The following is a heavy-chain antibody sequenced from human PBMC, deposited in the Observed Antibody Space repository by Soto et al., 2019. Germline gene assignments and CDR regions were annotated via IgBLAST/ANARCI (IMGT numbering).Heavy chain of an antibody. CDR1: GGTFSSYA. V-gene: IGHV1-69*13. CDR3: ARFKSYCGGDCYPGYGMDV. D-gene: IGHD2-21*02. J-gene: IGHJ6*02. Sequence: SVKVSCKASGGTFSSYAISWVRQAPGQGLEWMGGIIPIFGTANYAQKFQGRVTITADESTSTAYMELGSLRSEDTAVYYCARFKSYCGGDCYPGYGMDVWGQGTTVTVSS. CDR2: IIPIFGTA.